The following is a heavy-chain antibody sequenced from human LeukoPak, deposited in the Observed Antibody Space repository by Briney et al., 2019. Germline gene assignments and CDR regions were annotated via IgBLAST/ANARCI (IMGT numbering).Heavy chain of an antibody. CDR3: ARVRYSSGWYYFGY. Sequence: SVTLSLTCTVSGGSISSYYWSWIRQPPGKGLEWIGYIYYSGSTNYNPSLKSRVTISVDTSKNQFSLKLSSVTAADTAVYYCARVRYSSGWYYFGYWGQGTLVTVSS. CDR2: IYYSGST. J-gene: IGHJ4*02. D-gene: IGHD6-19*01. V-gene: IGHV4-59*01. CDR1: GGSISSYY.